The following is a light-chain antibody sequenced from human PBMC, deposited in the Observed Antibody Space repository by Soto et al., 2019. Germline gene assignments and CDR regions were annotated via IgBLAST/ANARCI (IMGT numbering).Light chain of an antibody. CDR3: QQYGGSPRT. CDR2: GAS. J-gene: IGKJ1*01. CDR1: QSVSSS. V-gene: IGKV3-15*01. Sequence: EVVMTQSPATLSVSPGDTATLSCRASQSVSSSLAWYQQKPGQPPRLLIYGASTRATGVPARFSGSGSGTEFTLTISRLQSEDFAVYYCQQYGGSPRTFGQGTKVEVK.